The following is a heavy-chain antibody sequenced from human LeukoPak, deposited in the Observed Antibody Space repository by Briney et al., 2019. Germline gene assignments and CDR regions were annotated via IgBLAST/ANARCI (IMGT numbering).Heavy chain of an antibody. J-gene: IGHJ4*02. CDR1: GFTFSSYA. V-gene: IGHV3-23*01. CDR3: AIGGGLLWMGEFPRFFDS. Sequence: QPGGSLRLSCAASGFTFSSYAMSWVRQAPGKGLEWLSTISGGGGGTWYTDSVKGRFTISRDSSKNTLYLQMNSLRADDTAVYYCAIGGGLLWMGEFPRFFDSWGQGTLVTVSS. D-gene: IGHD3-16*01. CDR2: ISGGGGGT.